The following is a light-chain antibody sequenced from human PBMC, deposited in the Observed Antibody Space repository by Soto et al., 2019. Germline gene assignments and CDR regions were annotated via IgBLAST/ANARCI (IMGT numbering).Light chain of an antibody. J-gene: IGKJ4*01. CDR1: QGIGTA. CDR2: DAS. Sequence: IQLTQSPSTLSASVGDRVTITCRASQGIGTALAWYHQRPGNSPDLLVYDASTLQSGVPSRFSGSGSETDFSLAISGLQPEDFGHYYCQQFNTKPLTFGGGTRVEIK. CDR3: QQFNTKPLT. V-gene: IGKV1-13*02.